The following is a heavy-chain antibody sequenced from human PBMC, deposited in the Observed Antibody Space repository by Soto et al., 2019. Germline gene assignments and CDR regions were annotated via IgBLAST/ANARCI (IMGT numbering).Heavy chain of an antibody. CDR3: VRGRSDSLMDV. J-gene: IGHJ6*02. CDR2: ISSSRTTI. CDR1: GFILNSFS. D-gene: IGHD2-15*01. Sequence: GGSLRLSCAGSGFILNSFSMNWVRQAPGKGLEWVSYISSSRTTIYYAASVRGPFTISRDDAKNSLFLQMNSLRDDDTAVYYCVRGRSDSLMDVWGQGTTVTVS. V-gene: IGHV3-48*02.